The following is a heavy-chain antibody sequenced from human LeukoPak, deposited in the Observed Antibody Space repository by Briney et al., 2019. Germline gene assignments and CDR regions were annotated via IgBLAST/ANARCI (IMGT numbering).Heavy chain of an antibody. V-gene: IGHV3-30*03. CDR2: ISYDGSNK. D-gene: IGHD6-13*01. Sequence: PGGSLRLSCAASGFTFSSYGMHWVRQAPGKGLEWVAVISYDGSNKYYADSVKGRFTISRDNSKNTLYLQMNSLRAEDTAVYYCAREWDRIAAAGSVVGYWGQGTLVTVSS. CDR3: AREWDRIAAAGSVVGY. J-gene: IGHJ4*02. CDR1: GFTFSSYG.